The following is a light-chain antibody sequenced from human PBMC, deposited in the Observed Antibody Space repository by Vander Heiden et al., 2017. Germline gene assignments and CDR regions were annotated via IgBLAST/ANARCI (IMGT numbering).Light chain of an antibody. J-gene: IGKJ1*01. V-gene: IGKV1-39*01. CDR1: QSISSY. CDR2: AAS. CDR3: QQSYSTPPT. Sequence: DIQITQFPSSLSASVGDRVTITCRASQSISSYLHWYQQKPGKAPKLLIYAASSLQSGVPSRFSGSGSGTDFTLTISSLQPEDFATYYCQQSYSTPPTFGQGTKVEIK.